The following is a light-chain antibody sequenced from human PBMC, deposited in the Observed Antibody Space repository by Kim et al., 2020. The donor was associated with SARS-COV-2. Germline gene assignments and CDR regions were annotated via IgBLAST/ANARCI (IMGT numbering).Light chain of an antibody. J-gene: IGKJ2*01. V-gene: IGKV3-20*01. CDR3: QYYGGSPYT. CDR1: HSVDSRH. Sequence: LSPGERATLSCRASHSVDSRHVAWHQQKPGQAPRVLIFDASTRASGIPDRFSGSGSGTDFTLTISRLEPEDSAVYYCQYYGGSPYTFGQGTKLEI. CDR2: DAS.